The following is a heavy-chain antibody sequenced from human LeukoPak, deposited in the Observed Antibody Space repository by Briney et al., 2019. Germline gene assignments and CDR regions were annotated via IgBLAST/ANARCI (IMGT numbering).Heavy chain of an antibody. CDR3: ARDTSGQD. V-gene: IGHV3-21*01. CDR2: ITSSGAYK. CDR1: GFTFSSYS. D-gene: IGHD5-12*01. Sequence: EGSLRLSCAASGFTFSSYSMNWVRQAPGKGLEWVSSITSSGAYKNYADSVKGRFTISRDNAKNSLYLQMNSLRAEDTAVYYCARDTSGQDWGQGTLVTVSS. J-gene: IGHJ4*02.